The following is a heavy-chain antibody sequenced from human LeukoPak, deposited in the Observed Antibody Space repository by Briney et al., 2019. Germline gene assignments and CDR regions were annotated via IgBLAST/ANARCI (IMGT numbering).Heavy chain of an antibody. V-gene: IGHV6-1*01. CDR2: TYYRSKWYN. J-gene: IGHJ5*02. CDR3: ARDLGREYGGNSIGNWFDP. D-gene: IGHD4-23*01. Sequence: SQTLSLTCAISGDSVSSNSAAWNWIRQSPSRGLEWLGRTYYRSKWYNDYAVSVKSRITINPDTSKNQFSLQLNSVPPEDTAVYYCARDLGREYGGNSIGNWFDPWGQGTLVTVSS. CDR1: GDSVSSNSAA.